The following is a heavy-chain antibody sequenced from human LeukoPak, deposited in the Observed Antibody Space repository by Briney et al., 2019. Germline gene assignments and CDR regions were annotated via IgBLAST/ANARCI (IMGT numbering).Heavy chain of an antibody. CDR2: IKQDGSER. CDR3: ARVYDVWSGYYRDY. CDR1: GCIFSNYW. D-gene: IGHD3-3*01. J-gene: IGHJ4*02. V-gene: IGHV3-7*04. Sequence: GGSLRLSCAASGCIFSNYWLCWVRQAPGKGLEWVANIKQDGSERYYVDSVKGRFIVSRDNAKNSLYLQMNSLRAEDTAVYYCARVYDVWSGYYRDYWGQGTLVTVSS.